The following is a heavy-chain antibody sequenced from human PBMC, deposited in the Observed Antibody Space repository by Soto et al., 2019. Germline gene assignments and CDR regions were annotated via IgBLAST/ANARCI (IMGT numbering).Heavy chain of an antibody. CDR3: ARISGSLDYYYYMDV. V-gene: IGHV4-59*08. CDR1: GASISSYC. CDR2: IYFTGSA. J-gene: IGHJ6*03. Sequence: SETLSLTCTVSGASISSYCWSWIRRPPGKGLELIGYIYFTGSANYNPSLKSRLTLSLDTSKNQFSLKLSAVTAADTAVYYCARISGSLDYYYYMDVWGTGTTLTVSS. D-gene: IGHD3-10*01.